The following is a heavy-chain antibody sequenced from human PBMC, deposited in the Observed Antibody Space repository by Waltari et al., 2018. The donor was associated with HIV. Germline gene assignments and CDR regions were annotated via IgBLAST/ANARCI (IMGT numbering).Heavy chain of an antibody. J-gene: IGHJ4*02. D-gene: IGHD3-3*01. CDR1: GFTFSSYS. CDR3: ARGITIFGVVLDY. CDR2: ISSSSSTI. Sequence: EVQLVESGGGLVQPGGSLRLSCAASGFTFSSYSMNWVRQAPGKGLEWGSYISSSSSTIYYADSVKGRFTISRDNAKNSLYLQMNSLRAEDTAVYYCARGITIFGVVLDYWGQGTLVTVSS. V-gene: IGHV3-48*01.